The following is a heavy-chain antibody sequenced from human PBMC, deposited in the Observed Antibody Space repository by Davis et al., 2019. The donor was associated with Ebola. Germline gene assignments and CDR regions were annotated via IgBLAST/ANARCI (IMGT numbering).Heavy chain of an antibody. V-gene: IGHV1-46*01. D-gene: IGHD5-18*01. CDR2: INPSGGST. CDR3: ARGHTYGRWDDWFDP. CDR1: GYTFTSYY. Sequence: ASVKVSCKASGYTFTSYYMHWVRQAPGQGLEWMGIINPSGGSTSYAQKFQDRVTMTIDTSINTAYLELDRLRSDDTAVYYCARGHTYGRWDDWFDPWGQGTLVTVSS. J-gene: IGHJ5*02.